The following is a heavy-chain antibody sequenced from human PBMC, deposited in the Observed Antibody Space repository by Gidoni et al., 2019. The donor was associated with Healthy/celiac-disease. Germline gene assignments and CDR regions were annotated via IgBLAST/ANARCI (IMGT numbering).Heavy chain of an antibody. D-gene: IGHD1-26*01. Sequence: QVQLVQSGAEVKKPGASVKVSCTASGYTFTSYAMHWVRQAPGQRLDCMGWINAGNGNTKYSQKFQGRVTITRDTSASTAYMELSSLRSEDTAVYYCARDQSGRFGYWGQGTLVTVSS. CDR3: ARDQSGRFGY. CDR2: INAGNGNT. V-gene: IGHV1-3*01. J-gene: IGHJ4*02. CDR1: GYTFTSYA.